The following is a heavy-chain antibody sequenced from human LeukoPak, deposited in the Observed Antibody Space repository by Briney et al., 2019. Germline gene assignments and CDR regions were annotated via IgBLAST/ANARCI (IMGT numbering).Heavy chain of an antibody. CDR3: AHRDTTMVRVDY. V-gene: IGHV3-30*02. D-gene: IGHD5-18*01. Sequence: GGSLRLSCAASGFTFSSYGMHWVRQAPGKGLEWVAFIRYDGSNKYYADSVKGRFTISRDNSKNTLYLQMNSLKTEDTAVYFCAHRDTTMVRVDYWGQGTLVIVSS. CDR2: IRYDGSNK. CDR1: GFTFSSYG. J-gene: IGHJ4*02.